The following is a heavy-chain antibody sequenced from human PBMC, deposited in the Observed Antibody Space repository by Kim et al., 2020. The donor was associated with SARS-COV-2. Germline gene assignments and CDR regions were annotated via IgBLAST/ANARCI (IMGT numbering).Heavy chain of an antibody. CDR3: ARGVRGGFGTGHWFDP. J-gene: IGHJ5*02. CDR2: IYYSGST. V-gene: IGHV4-39*07. Sequence: SETLSLICTVSGGSISSSSYYWGWIRQPPGKGLEWIGSIYYSGSTYYNPSLKSRVTISVDTSKNQFSLKLSSVTAADTAVYYCARGVRGGFGTGHWFDPWGQGTLVTVSS. D-gene: IGHD3-10*01. CDR1: GGSISSSSYY.